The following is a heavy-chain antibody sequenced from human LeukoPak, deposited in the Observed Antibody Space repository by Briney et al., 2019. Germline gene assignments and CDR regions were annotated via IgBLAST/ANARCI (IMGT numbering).Heavy chain of an antibody. J-gene: IGHJ4*02. CDR3: TTYYYDSGGFSGY. V-gene: IGHV3-15*01. D-gene: IGHD3-22*01. CDR1: GFTFSNYW. CDR2: IKSKTDGGTT. Sequence: GGSLRLSCTASGFTFSNYWMNWVRQAPGKGLEWVGRIKSKTDGGTTDYAAPVKGRFTISRDDSKNTLYLQMNSLKTEDTAVYYCTTYYYDSGGFSGYWGQGTLVTVSS.